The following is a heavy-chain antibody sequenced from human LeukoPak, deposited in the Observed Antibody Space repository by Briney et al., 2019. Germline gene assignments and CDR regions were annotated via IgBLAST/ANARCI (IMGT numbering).Heavy chain of an antibody. CDR3: ARARNFDV. CDR1: GGSISSYY. J-gene: IGHJ4*02. CDR2: IYHSGNT. V-gene: IGHV4-38-2*02. Sequence: SETLSLTCTVSGGSISSYYWGWIRQPPGKGLEWIGSIYHSGNTYHNPSLKSRVTISVDTSKNQFSLNLSSVTAADTAVYHSARARNFDVWGQGTLVTVSS.